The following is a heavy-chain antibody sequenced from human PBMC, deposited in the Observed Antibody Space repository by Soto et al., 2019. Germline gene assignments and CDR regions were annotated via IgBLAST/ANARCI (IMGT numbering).Heavy chain of an antibody. CDR3: AKESIHCDSTNCSAGDS. D-gene: IGHD2-2*01. J-gene: IGHJ5*01. Sequence: PGGSLRLSCAVSGFTFSNYGINWVRQAPDKGLEWVALIWHDGSNKYYADSVKGRFTISRDNSQNTLYLQMNSLRTEDTAVYYCAKESIHCDSTNCSAGDSWGQGTLVTVSS. CDR1: GFTFSNYG. V-gene: IGHV3-30*02. CDR2: IWHDGSNK.